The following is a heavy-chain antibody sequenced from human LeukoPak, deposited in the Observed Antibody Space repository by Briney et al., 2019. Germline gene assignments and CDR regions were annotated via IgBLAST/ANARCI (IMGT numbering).Heavy chain of an antibody. D-gene: IGHD2-2*01. V-gene: IGHV3-30*04. CDR2: ISYGGSNK. Sequence: PGRSLRLSCAASGFTFSSYAMHWVRQAPGKGLEWVAVISYGGSNKYYTDSVKGRFTISRDNSKNTLYLQMNSLRAEDTAVYYCARSAGYCSSASCYYYDYWGQGTLVTVSS. CDR1: GFTFSSYA. CDR3: ARSAGYCSSASCYYYDY. J-gene: IGHJ4*02.